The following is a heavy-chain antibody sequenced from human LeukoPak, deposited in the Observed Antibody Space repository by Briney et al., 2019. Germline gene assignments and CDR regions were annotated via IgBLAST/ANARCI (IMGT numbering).Heavy chain of an antibody. V-gene: IGHV1-18*01. D-gene: IGHD2-2*01. CDR1: GYTFTTYG. CDR3: ARDSSSGTRCYFDS. Sequence: ASVKVSCKASGYTFTTYGISWVRQAPGQGLEWMGWISAYNANTNYAQNLQGRITMTTDTSTSTAYMELRSLRSDDTAVYYCARDSSSGTRCYFDSWGQGTLVTVSS. J-gene: IGHJ4*02. CDR2: ISAYNANT.